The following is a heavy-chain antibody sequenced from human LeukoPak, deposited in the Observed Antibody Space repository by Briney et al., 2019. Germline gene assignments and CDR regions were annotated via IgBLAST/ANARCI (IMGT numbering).Heavy chain of an antibody. J-gene: IGHJ1*01. CDR2: MYTGGTT. Sequence: SETLSLTCAVSGASISHYYWSWIRQPAGKGLEWIGRMYTGGTTNYNPSLKSRVTISLDTSKNQFSLKLNSVTVADTAVYYCARDEGGSSSSVVKYFQHWGQGTLVTVSS. V-gene: IGHV4-4*07. CDR3: ARDEGGSSSSVVKYFQH. D-gene: IGHD6-6*01. CDR1: GASISHYY.